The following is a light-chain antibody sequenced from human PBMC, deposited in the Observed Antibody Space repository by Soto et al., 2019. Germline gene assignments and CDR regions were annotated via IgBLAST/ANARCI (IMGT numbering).Light chain of an antibody. CDR2: GAS. Sequence: ETVMTQSPATLSVSPGERATLSCRASESVSINLAWYQQKPGQAPRLLIYGASTRATGIPARFSGSGSGTEFNLTISSLQSEDFAVYYCQQYNKWPRGTFGQGTKVEIK. V-gene: IGKV3-15*01. CDR3: QQYNKWPRGT. CDR1: ESVSIN. J-gene: IGKJ1*01.